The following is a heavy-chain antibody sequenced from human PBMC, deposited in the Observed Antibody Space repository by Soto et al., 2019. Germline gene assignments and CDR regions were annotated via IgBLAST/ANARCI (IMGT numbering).Heavy chain of an antibody. D-gene: IGHD2-21*01. Sequence: QVRLVQSGAEVKSPGTSVKVSCQTSGYTFADYSIHWVRQAPGQGLEYMGNIDPSTGTSDSAQTLQGIISMTPDACTITFYMELNNLRSADTAVYYCARLSRIPIIDNWGQGTLVTVAS. CDR1: GYTFADYS. V-gene: IGHV1-46*04. J-gene: IGHJ4*02. CDR2: IDPSTGTS. CDR3: ARLSRIPIIDN.